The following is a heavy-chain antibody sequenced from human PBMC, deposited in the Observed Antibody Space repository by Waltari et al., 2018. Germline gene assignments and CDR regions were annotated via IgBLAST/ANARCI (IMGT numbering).Heavy chain of an antibody. Sequence: QVQLQESGPGLVKPSETLSLTCTVSGGSISSYYWSWIRQPPGKGLEWIGYIYYSGSTNYNPSLKSRVTISVATSKNQFSLKLSSVTAADTAVYYCATTYYGFWSGYPNYYYYGMDVWGQGTTVTVSS. CDR2: IYYSGST. D-gene: IGHD3-3*01. CDR3: ATTYYGFWSGYPNYYYYGMDV. CDR1: GGSISSYY. J-gene: IGHJ6*02. V-gene: IGHV4-59*08.